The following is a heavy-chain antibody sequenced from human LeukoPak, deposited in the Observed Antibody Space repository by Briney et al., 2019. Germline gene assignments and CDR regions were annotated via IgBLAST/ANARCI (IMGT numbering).Heavy chain of an antibody. V-gene: IGHV4-4*07. J-gene: IGHJ2*01. D-gene: IGHD3-22*01. Sequence: PSETLSLTCTVSGGSISSYYWSWIRQPAGKGLEWIGRIYTSGSTNYNPSLKSRVTISVDTSKNQFSLKLSSVTAADTAVYYCARATRYYDSSGSPGWYFDLWGRGTLVTVSS. CDR2: IYTSGST. CDR1: GGSISSYY. CDR3: ARATRYYDSSGSPGWYFDL.